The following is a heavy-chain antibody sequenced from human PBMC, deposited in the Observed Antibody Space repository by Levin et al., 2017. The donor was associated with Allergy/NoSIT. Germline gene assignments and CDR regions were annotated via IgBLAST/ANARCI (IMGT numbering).Heavy chain of an antibody. Sequence: ASVKVSCKASGYTFPSYGINWVRQAPGQGLEWMGWISGYNGNTNYAQKFQGRVTRTTDTSTNTVYMDLRSLRSDDTAVYYCAIDYKYSSSAGLGYWGQGTLVTVSS. D-gene: IGHD4-11*01. CDR3: AIDYKYSSSAGLGY. CDR2: ISGYNGNT. V-gene: IGHV1-18*01. J-gene: IGHJ4*02. CDR1: GYTFPSYG.